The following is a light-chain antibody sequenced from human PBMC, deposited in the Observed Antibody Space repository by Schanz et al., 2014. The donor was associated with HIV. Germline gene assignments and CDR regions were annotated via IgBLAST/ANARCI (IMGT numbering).Light chain of an antibody. Sequence: SYELTQPPSVSVAPGKTARITCGGNNIGSKSVHWYQQKPCQAPVLVIYYDSDRPSGIPERFSGSNSGNTATLTISGLQPEDEADYYCNSYSHSNTYVFGSGTKLTVL. CDR3: NSYSHSNTYV. CDR1: NIGSKS. J-gene: IGLJ1*01. CDR2: YDS. V-gene: IGLV3-21*01.